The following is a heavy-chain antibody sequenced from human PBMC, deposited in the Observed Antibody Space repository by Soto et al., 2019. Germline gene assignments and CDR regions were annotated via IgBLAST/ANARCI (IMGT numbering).Heavy chain of an antibody. CDR1: GDTFSSYA. D-gene: IGHD2-21*02. Sequence: QVQLVQSGAEVKKPGSSVKVSCRASGDTFSSYAVNWVRQAPGRGLEWMGRVIPVLGTTDYAQKFRGRVTMTGDKSRTTVYMELSSLRCDDTAVYYCARRRYCGYDCYNNDYYGMDVWGQGTTVTVAS. CDR3: ARRRYCGYDCYNNDYYGMDV. V-gene: IGHV1-69*08. J-gene: IGHJ6*02. CDR2: VIPVLGTT.